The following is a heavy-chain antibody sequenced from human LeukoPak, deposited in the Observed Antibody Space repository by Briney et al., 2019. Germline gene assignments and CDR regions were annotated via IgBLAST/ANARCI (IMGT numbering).Heavy chain of an antibody. CDR2: INSDGSST. CDR1: GFTFSSYW. CDR3: ARDPVYYDFWSGYEYFDY. J-gene: IGHJ4*02. D-gene: IGHD3-3*01. Sequence: GGSLRLSCAASGFTFSSYWMHWVRQAPGKGLVWVSRINSDGSSTSYAGSVKGRFTISRDNAKNTLYLQMNSLRAEDTAVYYCARDPVYYDFWSGYEYFDYWGQGTLVTVSS. V-gene: IGHV3-74*01.